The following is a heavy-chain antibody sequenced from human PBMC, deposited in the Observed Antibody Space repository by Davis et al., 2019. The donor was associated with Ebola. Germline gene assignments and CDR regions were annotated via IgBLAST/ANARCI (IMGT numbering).Heavy chain of an antibody. CDR1: GFTFSSYW. CDR3: AKDWNVVGIVRGAVWD. J-gene: IGHJ4*02. Sequence: GESLKISCAASGFTFSSYWMSWLRQAPGTGLEWVANIKQDGSEKYYVDSVKGRFTISRDNSKNTLYLQMNSLRAEDTAVYYCAKDWNVVGIVRGAVWDWGQGTLVTVSS. CDR2: IKQDGSEK. D-gene: IGHD2-21*01. V-gene: IGHV3-7*01.